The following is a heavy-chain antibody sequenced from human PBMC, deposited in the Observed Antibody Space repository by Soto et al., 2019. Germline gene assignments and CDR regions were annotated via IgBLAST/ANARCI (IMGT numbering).Heavy chain of an antibody. CDR2: TYYSGNT. D-gene: IGHD6-13*01. V-gene: IGHV4-39*01. J-gene: IGHJ4*02. CDR3: ARRAAAGQYQFDL. Sequence: QVQLQESGPGLVKPSETLSLTCTVSGGFISNSLYYWGWIRQPPGKGLEWIGTTYYSGNTYYNPSLSSRVTMPVDTSKKQFSLRLSSVTAADPAVYFCARRAAAGQYQFDLWGQGTLVTVSS. CDR1: GGFISNSLYY.